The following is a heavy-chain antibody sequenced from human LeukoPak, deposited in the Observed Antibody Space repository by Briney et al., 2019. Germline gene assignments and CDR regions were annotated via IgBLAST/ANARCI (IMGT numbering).Heavy chain of an antibody. CDR3: AGHYYGSGSYYPIP. CDR2: ISSSSSYI. Sequence: IPGGSLRLSCAASGFTFSGYSMNWVRQAPGKGLEWVSSISSSSSYIYYADSVKGRFTISRDNAKNSLYLQMNSLRAEDTAVYYCAGHYYGSGSYYPIPWGQGTLVTVSS. V-gene: IGHV3-21*01. D-gene: IGHD3-10*01. CDR1: GFTFSGYS. J-gene: IGHJ5*02.